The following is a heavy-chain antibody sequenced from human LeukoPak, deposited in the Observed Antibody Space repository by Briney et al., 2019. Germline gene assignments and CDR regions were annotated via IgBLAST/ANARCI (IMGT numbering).Heavy chain of an antibody. D-gene: IGHD3-10*01. V-gene: IGHV4-59*01. Sequence: TPSETLSLTCTVSGGSISSYYWSWIRQPPGKGLEWIGYMYYDGTSNYNPSLKSRVTISIDSSNNQFSLRLSSVTAADTAVYYCARGRDNYGSGDSWGQGILVTVSS. J-gene: IGHJ4*02. CDR1: GGSISSYY. CDR2: MYYDGTS. CDR3: ARGRDNYGSGDS.